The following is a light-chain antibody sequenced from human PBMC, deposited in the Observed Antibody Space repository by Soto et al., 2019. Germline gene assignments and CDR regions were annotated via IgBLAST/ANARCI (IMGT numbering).Light chain of an antibody. V-gene: IGLV2-14*01. CDR1: SSDVGSYEY. CDR2: DVS. Sequence: QSALTQPASVSGSPGQSITISCTGTSSDVGSYEYVSWYQQHPGKAPKLMIYDVSYRPTGVSNRFSGSKSGNTASLTTSGLQAEDAADYYCSSYTSSSTLVFGTGTKLTVL. J-gene: IGLJ1*01. CDR3: SSYTSSSTLV.